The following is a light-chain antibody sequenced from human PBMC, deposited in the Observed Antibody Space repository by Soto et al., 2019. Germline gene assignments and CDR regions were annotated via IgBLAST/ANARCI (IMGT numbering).Light chain of an antibody. CDR1: QTISSW. Sequence: DIQMTQSPSTLSGSVGDRVTITCRASQTISSWLAWYQQKQGKAPKLLIYKASTLKSGVPSRFSGSGSATDLTITISSLQPEDSEAYYGLQDYNYPFTFGQGTKVDIK. V-gene: IGKV1-5*03. J-gene: IGKJ2*01. CDR3: LQDYNYPFT. CDR2: KAS.